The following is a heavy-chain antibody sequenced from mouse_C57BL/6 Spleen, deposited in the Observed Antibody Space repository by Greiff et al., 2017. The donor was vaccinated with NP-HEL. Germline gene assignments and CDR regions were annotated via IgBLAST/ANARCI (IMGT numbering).Heavy chain of an antibody. CDR2: IDPSDSET. Sequence: QVQLQQSGAELVRPGSSVKLSCKASGYTFTSYWMHWVKQRPIQGLEWIGNIDPSDSETHYNQKFKDKATLTVDKSSSTAYMQLSSLTSEDSAVYYCARHDGYDAMDYWGQGTSVTVSS. CDR1: GYTFTSYW. CDR3: ARHDGYDAMDY. D-gene: IGHD2-3*01. V-gene: IGHV1-52*01. J-gene: IGHJ4*01.